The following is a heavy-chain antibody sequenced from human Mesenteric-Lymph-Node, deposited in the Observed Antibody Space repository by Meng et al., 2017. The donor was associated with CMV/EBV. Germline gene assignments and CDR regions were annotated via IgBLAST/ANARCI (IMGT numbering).Heavy chain of an antibody. D-gene: IGHD3-3*02. CDR1: GGSISSGGYY. V-gene: IGHV4-31*03. J-gene: IGHJ5*02. CDR2: IYYSGST. CDR3: ARDRVLGSGFDP. Sequence: TVSGGSISSGGYYWSWIRQHPGKGLEWIGYIYYSGSTYYNPSLKSRVTISVDTSKNQFPLKLSSVTAADTAVYYCARDRVLGSGFDPWGQGTLVTVSS.